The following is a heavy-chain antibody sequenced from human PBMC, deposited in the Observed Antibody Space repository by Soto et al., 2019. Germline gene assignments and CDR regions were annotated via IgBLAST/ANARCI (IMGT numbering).Heavy chain of an antibody. CDR3: AKERWAGAGTPTIDY. Sequence: EVQLLESGGGLVQPGGSLRLSCAASGFTFSSYAMSWVRQAPGKGLEWVSAISGGTSSTYYADSVKGRFTISRDNSKNTLYLKRNSLRVEDTAVYYCAKERWAGAGTPTIDYWGQGTLVTVSS. V-gene: IGHV3-23*01. CDR2: ISGGTSST. D-gene: IGHD6-13*01. CDR1: GFTFSSYA. J-gene: IGHJ4*02.